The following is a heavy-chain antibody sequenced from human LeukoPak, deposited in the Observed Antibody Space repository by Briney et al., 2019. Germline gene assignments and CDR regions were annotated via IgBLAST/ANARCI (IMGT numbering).Heavy chain of an antibody. J-gene: IGHJ4*02. D-gene: IGHD3-3*01. CDR3: ASAKTNYDFWSGRRSSSFDY. Sequence: PSETLSLTCTVSGGSISSYYWSWIRQPPGKGLEWIGYIYYSGSTNSNPSLKSRVTISVDTSKNQFSLKLSSVTAADTAVYYCASAKTNYDFWSGRRSSSFDYWGQGTLVTVSS. CDR1: GGSISSYY. CDR2: IYYSGST. V-gene: IGHV4-59*08.